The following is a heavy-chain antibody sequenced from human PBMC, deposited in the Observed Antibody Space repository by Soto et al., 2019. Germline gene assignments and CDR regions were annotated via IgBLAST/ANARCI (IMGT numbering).Heavy chain of an antibody. CDR3: ARDKIAAAGVGGQETDYYGMDV. Sequence: SETLSLTCTVSGGSISSGGYYWSWIRQHPGKGLEWIGYIYYSGSTYYNPSLKSRVTISVDTSKNQFSLKLSSVTAADTAVYYCARDKIAAAGVGGQETDYYGMDVWGQGTTVTVSS. CDR2: IYYSGST. CDR1: GGSISSGGYY. D-gene: IGHD6-13*01. V-gene: IGHV4-31*03. J-gene: IGHJ6*02.